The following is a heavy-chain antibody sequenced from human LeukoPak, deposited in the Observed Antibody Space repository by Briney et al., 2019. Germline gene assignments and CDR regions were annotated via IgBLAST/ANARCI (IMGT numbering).Heavy chain of an antibody. CDR1: EFTFSSYA. D-gene: IGHD1-26*01. CDR3: AKLGGWELRRYYYMDV. J-gene: IGHJ6*03. V-gene: IGHV3-23*01. CDR2: ISGSGGRV. Sequence: GGSLRLSCAASEFTFSSYAMTWVCQAPGKGLECVSTISGSGGRVYYADSVKGRFTISRDNSKNRMYLQMTSLGAEDTAVYYCAKLGGWELRRYYYMDVWGKGTTVTVSS.